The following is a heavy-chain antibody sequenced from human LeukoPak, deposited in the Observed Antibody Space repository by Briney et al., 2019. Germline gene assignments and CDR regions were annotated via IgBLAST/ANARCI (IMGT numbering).Heavy chain of an antibody. V-gene: IGHV4-34*01. J-gene: IGHJ4*02. CDR3: ARSKAAETDYYDSSGYGGSFDY. CDR1: GGSFSGYY. D-gene: IGHD3-22*01. CDR2: INHSGST. Sequence: PSETLSLTCAAYGGSFSGYYWSWIRQPPGRGREGFGEINHSGSTNYNPSLKSRVTISVDTSKNQFPLKLSSVTAADTAVYYCARSKAAETDYYDSSGYGGSFDYWGQGTLVTVSS.